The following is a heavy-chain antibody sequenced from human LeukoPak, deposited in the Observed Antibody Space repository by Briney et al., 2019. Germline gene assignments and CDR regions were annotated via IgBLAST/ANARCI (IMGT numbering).Heavy chain of an antibody. Sequence: ASVKVSCKASGYTFTSYYMHWVRQAPGQGLEWMGIINPSGGSTSYAQKFQGRVTMTRDMYTSTVYMELSSMRSEDTAVYYCASSRPSSSSSFHYYYMDVWGKGTTVTVSS. CDR1: GYTFTSYY. CDR2: INPSGGST. CDR3: ASSRPSSSSSFHYYYMDV. J-gene: IGHJ6*03. V-gene: IGHV1-46*01. D-gene: IGHD6-6*01.